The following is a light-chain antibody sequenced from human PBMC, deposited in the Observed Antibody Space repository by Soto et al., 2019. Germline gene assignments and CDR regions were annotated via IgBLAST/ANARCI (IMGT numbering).Light chain of an antibody. J-gene: IGLJ1*01. CDR3: GSWDSSLSDYV. V-gene: IGLV1-51*01. CDR2: DDN. CDR1: VTNIGGNS. Sequence: VLTHPPSFPATPGPKVTLSCTRSVTNIGGNSVSWYQQLPGTAPKLLIYDDNKRPSGIPDRFSGSKSGTSATLGITGFQTGDEADYYCGSWDSSLSDYVLGTGTKGTVL.